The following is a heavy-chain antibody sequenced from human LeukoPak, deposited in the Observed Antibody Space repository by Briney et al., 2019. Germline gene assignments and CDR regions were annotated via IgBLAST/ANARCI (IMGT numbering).Heavy chain of an antibody. D-gene: IGHD5-18*01. CDR2: ISYDGSNK. Sequence: GGSLRLSCAASGFTFSSYAMHWVRQAPGKGLEWVAVISYDGSNKYYADSVKGRFTISRDNSKNTLYLQMNSLRAEDTAVYYCARELTAMGDHDAFDIWGQGTMVTVSS. J-gene: IGHJ3*02. CDR1: GFTFSSYA. V-gene: IGHV3-30*04. CDR3: ARELTAMGDHDAFDI.